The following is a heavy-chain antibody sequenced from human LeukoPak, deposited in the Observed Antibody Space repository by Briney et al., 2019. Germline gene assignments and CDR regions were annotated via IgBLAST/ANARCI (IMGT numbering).Heavy chain of an antibody. CDR2: IIPIFGTA. Sequence: SVKVSCKASGGTFSSYAISWVRQAPGQGLEWMGRIIPIFGTANYAQKFQGRVTITTDESTSTAYMELSSLRSEDTAVYYCAREYCSGGSCHYYYYYYYMDVWGKGTTVTVSS. D-gene: IGHD2-15*01. V-gene: IGHV1-69*05. CDR3: AREYCSGGSCHYYYYYYYMDV. J-gene: IGHJ6*03. CDR1: GGTFSSYA.